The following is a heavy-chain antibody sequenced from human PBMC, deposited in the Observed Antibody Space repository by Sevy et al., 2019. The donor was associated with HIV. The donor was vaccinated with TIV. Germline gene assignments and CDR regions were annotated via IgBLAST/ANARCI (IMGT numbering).Heavy chain of an antibody. V-gene: IGHV1-18*01. CDR1: GYTFSNYG. J-gene: IGHJ3*02. D-gene: IGHD1-26*01. CDR3: ARARSGTYSDAFDI. Sequence: ASVKVSCKASGYTFSNYGINWVRQAPGQGLEWMGWLSTYNGDANYAQKFQGRVTLTTDTPTSTGYMELRSLRSDDTAVYFCARARSGTYSDAFDIWGQGTMVTVSS. CDR2: LSTYNGDA.